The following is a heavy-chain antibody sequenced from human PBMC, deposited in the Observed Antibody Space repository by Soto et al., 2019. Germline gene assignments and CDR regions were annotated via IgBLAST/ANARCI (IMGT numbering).Heavy chain of an antibody. J-gene: IGHJ4*02. V-gene: IGHV4-59*01. D-gene: IGHD5-12*01. CDR1: GGSISSYY. CDR3: ASLAEEMAY. Sequence: SETLSLTCTVSGGSISSYYWSWIRQPPGKGLEWIGYIYYSGSTNYNPSLKSRVTISVDTSKNQFSLKLSSVTAADTAVYYCASLAEEMAYWGQGTLVTVSS. CDR2: IYYSGST.